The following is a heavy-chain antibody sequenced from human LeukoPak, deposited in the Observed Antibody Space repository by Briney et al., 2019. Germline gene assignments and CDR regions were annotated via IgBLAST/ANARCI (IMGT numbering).Heavy chain of an antibody. CDR2: IYYSGST. V-gene: IGHV4-59*12. J-gene: IGHJ4*02. CDR1: GGSISSYY. Sequence: KPSETLSLTCTVSGGSISSYYWSWIRQPPGKGLEWIGYIYYSGSTNYNPSLKSRVTISVDTSKNQFSLKLSSVTAADTAVYYCARGLSPRISMVRGVRPPFRGVFDYWGQGTLVTVSS. CDR3: ARGLSPRISMVRGVRPPFRGVFDY. D-gene: IGHD3-10*01.